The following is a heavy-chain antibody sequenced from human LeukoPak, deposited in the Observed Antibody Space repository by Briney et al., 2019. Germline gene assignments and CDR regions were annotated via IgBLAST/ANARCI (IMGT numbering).Heavy chain of an antibody. Sequence: SRTLSLTCTVSGGSISSGGYYWSWIRQHPGKGLEWIGYIYYSGSTYYNPSLKSRVTISVDTSKNQFSLKLSSVTAADTAVYYCARASGALWFGELMINWFDPWGQGTLVTVSS. CDR1: GGSISSGGYY. CDR2: IYYSGST. J-gene: IGHJ5*02. D-gene: IGHD3-10*01. V-gene: IGHV4-31*03. CDR3: ARASGALWFGELMINWFDP.